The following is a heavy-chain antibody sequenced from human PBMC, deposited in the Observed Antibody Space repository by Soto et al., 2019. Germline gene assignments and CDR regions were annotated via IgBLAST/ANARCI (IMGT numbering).Heavy chain of an antibody. Sequence: QVQLVESGGGVVQPGRSLRLSCAASGFSFSSYGMHWVRQAPGKGLEWVAVISYDGSKKYYADSVKGRFTISRDDSKYTLYLQMNSLRAEDTAVYYCAKDLYSSSWYQPHPDYWGQGTLVTVSS. CDR1: GFSFSSYG. CDR2: ISYDGSKK. V-gene: IGHV3-30*18. D-gene: IGHD6-13*01. CDR3: AKDLYSSSWYQPHPDY. J-gene: IGHJ4*02.